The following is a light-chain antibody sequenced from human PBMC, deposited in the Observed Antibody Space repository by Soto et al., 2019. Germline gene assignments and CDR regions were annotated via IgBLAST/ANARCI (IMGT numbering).Light chain of an antibody. J-gene: IGKJ1*01. Sequence: DIQMTQSPSTLSASVGDRVTITCRASQSISSWLAWYQQKPGKAPKLLIYDASSLESGVPSSFSGIGSGTEFTLTISSLQPDDFATYYCQQYSTYTWTFGQGTKVEI. CDR3: QQYSTYTWT. V-gene: IGKV1-5*01. CDR1: QSISSW. CDR2: DAS.